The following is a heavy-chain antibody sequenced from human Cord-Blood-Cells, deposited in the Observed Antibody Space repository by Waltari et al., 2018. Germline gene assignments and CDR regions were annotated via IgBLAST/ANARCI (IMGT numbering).Heavy chain of an antibody. V-gene: IGHV1-69*09. CDR3: ARGSIAAHWFDP. D-gene: IGHD6-6*01. CDR2: IIPILGIA. CDR1: GGTFSSYA. J-gene: IGHJ5*02. Sequence: QVQLVQSGAEVKKPGSSVKVSCKASGGTFSSYAISWVRQAPGQGLEWMGRIIPILGIANYAQKFQGRVTITADKSTSTAYMELSSLRSEDTAVYYCARGSIAAHWFDPWGQGTLVTVSS.